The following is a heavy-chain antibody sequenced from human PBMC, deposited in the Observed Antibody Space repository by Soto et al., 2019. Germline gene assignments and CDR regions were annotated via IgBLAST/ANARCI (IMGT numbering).Heavy chain of an antibody. CDR2: ITGSGATT. Sequence: PGGSLRLSCAASGFTFSSYAMSWVRQAPGKGLEWVSSITGSGATTYYADSVKGRFTISRDNSKNTLYLDLNNLRSEDTAVYFCVKGKESGYRGAFDSWGQGTMVTVSS. V-gene: IGHV3-23*01. J-gene: IGHJ4*02. D-gene: IGHD5-18*01. CDR1: GFTFSSYA. CDR3: VKGKESGYRGAFDS.